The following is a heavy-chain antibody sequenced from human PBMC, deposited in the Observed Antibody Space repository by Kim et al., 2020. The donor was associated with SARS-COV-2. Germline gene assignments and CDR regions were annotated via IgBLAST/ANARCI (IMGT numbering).Heavy chain of an antibody. Sequence: SRVTISVDTSKNQFSLKLSSVAAADTAVYYCARTYYDFWSGYSAYWYFDLWGRGTLVTVSS. D-gene: IGHD3-3*01. J-gene: IGHJ2*01. V-gene: IGHV4-30-2*04. CDR3: ARTYYDFWSGYSAYWYFDL.